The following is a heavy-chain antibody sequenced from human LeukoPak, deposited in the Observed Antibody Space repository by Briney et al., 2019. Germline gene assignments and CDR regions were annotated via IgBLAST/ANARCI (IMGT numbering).Heavy chain of an antibody. CDR1: GYTFTSYG. CDR2: ISAYNGNT. D-gene: IGHD6-13*01. V-gene: IGHV1-18*01. Sequence: ASVKVSCKASGYTFTSYGISWVRQAPGQGLEWMGWISAYNGNTNYAQKLQGRVTMTTDTSTSTAYMELRSLRSDDTAVYYCARDPGIAAAGRSYCYYYGMDVWGQGTTVTVSS. CDR3: ARDPGIAAAGRSYCYYYGMDV. J-gene: IGHJ6*02.